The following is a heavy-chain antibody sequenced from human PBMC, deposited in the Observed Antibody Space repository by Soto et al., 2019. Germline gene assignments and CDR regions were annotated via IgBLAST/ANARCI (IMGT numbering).Heavy chain of an antibody. J-gene: IGHJ4*02. CDR1: GFTFSSYA. CDR3: AKGRYRSGWYVDY. CDR2: ISGSGGST. V-gene: IGHV3-23*01. Sequence: EVQLLESGGGLVQPGGSLRLSCAASGFTFSSYAMSWVRQAPGKGLEWVSAISGSGGSTYYADSVKGRFTISRDNSKNTLYLQLNSLRAEATAVYYWAKGRYRSGWYVDYWGQGSLVSVSS. D-gene: IGHD6-19*01.